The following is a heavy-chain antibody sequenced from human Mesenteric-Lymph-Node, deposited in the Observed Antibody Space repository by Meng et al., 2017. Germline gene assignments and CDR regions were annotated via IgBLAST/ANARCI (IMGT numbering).Heavy chain of an antibody. CDR1: GFTFSSYA. D-gene: IGHD3-22*01. V-gene: IGHV3-23*01. CDR2: ITGSGGST. J-gene: IGHJ4*02. CDR3: ARDVKNYYDSSGYYGAFDY. Sequence: GESLKISCAASGFTFSSYAMSWVRQAPGKGLEWVSTITGSGGSTFYADSGKGRFSVSRDHFKNTLYLQMNSLRADDTAVYYCARDVKNYYDSSGYYGAFDYWGQGTLVTVSS.